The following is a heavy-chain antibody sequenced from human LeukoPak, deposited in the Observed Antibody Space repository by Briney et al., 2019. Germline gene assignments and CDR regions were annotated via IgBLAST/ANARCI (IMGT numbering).Heavy chain of an antibody. D-gene: IGHD3-22*01. Sequence: PSQTLSLTCAVSGGSISSGGYSWSWIRQPPGKGLEWIGYIYHSGSTYYNPSLKSRVTISVDRSKNQFSLQLNSVTPEDTAVYYCARDRGIVVGTFDYWGQGTLVTVSS. CDR2: IYHSGST. V-gene: IGHV4-30-2*01. CDR3: ARDRGIVVGTFDY. CDR1: GGSISSGGYS. J-gene: IGHJ4*02.